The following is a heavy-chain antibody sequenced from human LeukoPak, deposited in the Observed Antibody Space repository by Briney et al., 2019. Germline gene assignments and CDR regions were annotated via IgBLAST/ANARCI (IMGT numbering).Heavy chain of an antibody. J-gene: IGHJ5*02. CDR2: ISYDGSNK. Sequence: GGSLRLSCSASGLTFSYYAMHWVRQAPGKGLETVAVISYDGSNKYYADSVKGRFTISRDNSKNTLFLQMNSLRTEDTAVYYCARDLDSSSWYILWFDPWGQGTLVTVSS. CDR3: ARDLDSSSWYILWFDP. V-gene: IGHV3-30-3*01. CDR1: GLTFSYYA. D-gene: IGHD6-13*01.